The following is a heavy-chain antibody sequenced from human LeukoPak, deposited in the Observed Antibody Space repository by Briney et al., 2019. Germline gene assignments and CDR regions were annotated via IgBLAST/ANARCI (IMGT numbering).Heavy chain of an antibody. Sequence: SVKVSCKASGGTFISYAISWVRQAPGQGLEWMGGIIPIFGTANYAQKFQGRVTITTDESTSTAYMELSSLRSEDTAVYYCARGPAMVRGVIITMLDYWGQGTLVTVSS. CDR2: IIPIFGTA. CDR3: ARGPAMVRGVIITMLDY. D-gene: IGHD3-10*01. CDR1: GGTFISYA. V-gene: IGHV1-69*05. J-gene: IGHJ4*02.